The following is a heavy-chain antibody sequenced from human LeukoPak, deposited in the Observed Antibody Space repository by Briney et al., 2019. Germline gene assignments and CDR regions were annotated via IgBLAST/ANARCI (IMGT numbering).Heavy chain of an antibody. CDR2: ISDSGGST. Sequence: GGSLRLSCAASGFTFSSYAMSRVRQAPGKGLEWVSAISDSGGSTYYADSVKGRFTISRDNSKNTLYLQMNSLRAEDTAVYYCAKRVLPGTTGNFDYWGQGTLVTVSS. V-gene: IGHV3-23*01. CDR1: GFTFSSYA. D-gene: IGHD1-1*01. CDR3: AKRVLPGTTGNFDY. J-gene: IGHJ4*02.